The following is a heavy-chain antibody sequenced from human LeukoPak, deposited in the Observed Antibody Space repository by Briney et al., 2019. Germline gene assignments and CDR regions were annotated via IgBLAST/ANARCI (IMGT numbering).Heavy chain of an antibody. Sequence: ASVKVSCKASGYSFTGYYMHWVRQAPGQGLEWMGWINPNSGGTNYAQTFQGRVTMTRDTSITTAYLELSRLRSDDTAVYYCARIGYNHYFDYWGQGTLVTVSS. CDR3: ARIGYNHYFDY. V-gene: IGHV1-2*02. D-gene: IGHD5-24*01. CDR2: INPNSGGT. J-gene: IGHJ4*02. CDR1: GYSFTGYY.